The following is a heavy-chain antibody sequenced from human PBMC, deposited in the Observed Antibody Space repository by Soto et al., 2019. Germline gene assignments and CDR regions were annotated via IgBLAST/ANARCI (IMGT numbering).Heavy chain of an antibody. CDR1: GYTFTSYY. Sequence: ASVKVSCKASGYTFTSYYMHWVRQAPGQGLEWMGIINPSGGSTSYAQKFQGRVTMTRDTSTSTVYMELSSLRSEDTAVYYCARGVVPAAITAYYYYYGMDVWGQGTTVTVSS. V-gene: IGHV1-46*01. CDR2: INPSGGST. D-gene: IGHD2-2*02. CDR3: ARGVVPAAITAYYYYYGMDV. J-gene: IGHJ6*02.